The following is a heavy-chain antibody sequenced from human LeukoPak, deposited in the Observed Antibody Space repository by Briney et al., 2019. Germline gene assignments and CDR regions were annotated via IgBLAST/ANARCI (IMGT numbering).Heavy chain of an antibody. D-gene: IGHD3-3*01. CDR3: ARDGSGSGYDDAFDI. V-gene: IGHV3-21*01. J-gene: IGHJ3*02. CDR2: ISSSSSYI. Sequence: PGGSLRLSCAASGFTFSSYSMNWVRQAPGKGLEWVSSISSSSSYIYYADSVKGRFTISRDNAKNSLYLQMNSLRAEDTAVYYCARDGSGSGYDDAFDIWGQGTMVTVSS. CDR1: GFTFSSYS.